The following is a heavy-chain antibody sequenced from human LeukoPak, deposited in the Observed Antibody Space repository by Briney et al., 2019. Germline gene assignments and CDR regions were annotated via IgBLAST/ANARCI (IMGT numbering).Heavy chain of an antibody. V-gene: IGHV4-31*03. D-gene: IGHD5-12*01. J-gene: IGHJ4*02. CDR1: GGSISSGGYF. CDR2: IYYSGST. CDR3: ARDHRGVATDY. Sequence: SETLSLTCTVSGGSISSGGYFWSWIRQHPGKGLEWIGYIYYSGSTYYNPSLKSRVTISVDTSKNQSSLKLSSVTAADPAVYYCARDHRGVATDYWGQGTLVTVSS.